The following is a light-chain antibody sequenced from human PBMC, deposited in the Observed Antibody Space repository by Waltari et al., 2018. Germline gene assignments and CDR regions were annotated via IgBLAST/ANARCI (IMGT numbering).Light chain of an antibody. CDR3: CSYALSGAVV. CDR2: EVT. J-gene: IGLJ2*01. CDR1: TSDVGYYNL. V-gene: IGLV2-23*02. Sequence: QSALTQPASVSGSPGQSITISCTGTTSDVGYYNLVSWYLQHPGKAPKLMIYEVTKRPSGVSDRFSGSKSGHTASLTISGLQAEDEANYYCCSYALSGAVVFGGGTKLTVL.